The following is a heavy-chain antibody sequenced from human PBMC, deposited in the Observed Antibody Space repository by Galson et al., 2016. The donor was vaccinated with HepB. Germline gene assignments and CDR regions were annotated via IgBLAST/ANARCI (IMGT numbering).Heavy chain of an antibody. CDR1: GGSISSGGYY. J-gene: IGHJ3*02. D-gene: IGHD6-19*01. CDR2: ISYSGST. Sequence: TLSLTCTVSGGSISSGGYYWNWIRQHPGKGLEWIGFISYSGSTYYNPSLKSRVTTSIDTSKNQFSLKVSSVTAADTAVYYCARGSSGWDAFDIWGLGTMVTVSS. CDR3: ARGSSGWDAFDI. V-gene: IGHV4-31*03.